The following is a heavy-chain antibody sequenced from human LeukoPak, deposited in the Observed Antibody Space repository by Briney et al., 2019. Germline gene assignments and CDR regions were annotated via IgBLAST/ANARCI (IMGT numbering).Heavy chain of an antibody. V-gene: IGHV4-59*08. CDR3: ARGDDSGGYYAGY. J-gene: IGHJ4*02. CDR1: GGSFSGYY. D-gene: IGHD3-22*01. Sequence: SETLSLTCAVFGGSFSGYYWSWIRQPPGKGLEWIGYIYYSGSTKYNPSLKSRVTISADTSKKQFSLKLSSVTAADTAVYYCARGDDSGGYYAGYWGQGTLVTVSS. CDR2: IYYSGST.